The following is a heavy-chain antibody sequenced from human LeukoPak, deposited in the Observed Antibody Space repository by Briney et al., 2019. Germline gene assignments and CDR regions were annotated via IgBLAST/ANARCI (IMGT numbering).Heavy chain of an antibody. D-gene: IGHD3-22*01. CDR2: IYPGDSNT. J-gene: IGHJ4*02. V-gene: IGHV5-51*01. Sequence: GESLKISCKGSGYSSTSYWIGWVRQMPGKGLEWMGIIYPGDSNTRYSPSFQGQVTISADKSISTAYLQWSSLKASDTAMYYCARQTYYYDSSGYYLIDYWGQGTLVTVSS. CDR1: GYSSTSYW. CDR3: ARQTYYYDSSGYYLIDY.